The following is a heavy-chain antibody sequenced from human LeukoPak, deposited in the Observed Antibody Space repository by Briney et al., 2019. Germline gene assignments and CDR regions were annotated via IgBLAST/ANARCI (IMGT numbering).Heavy chain of an antibody. D-gene: IGHD3/OR15-3a*01. CDR3: ARYGLGAHAFDI. Sequence: GGSLRLSCAASGFTVSSNYMNWVRQAPGKGLEWVSVIYSGGSTYYADSVKGRFTISRDNSKNMLYLQMNSLRAEDTAVYYCARYGLGAHAFDIWGQGTMVTVSS. CDR1: GFTVSSNY. J-gene: IGHJ3*02. V-gene: IGHV3-66*01. CDR2: IYSGGST.